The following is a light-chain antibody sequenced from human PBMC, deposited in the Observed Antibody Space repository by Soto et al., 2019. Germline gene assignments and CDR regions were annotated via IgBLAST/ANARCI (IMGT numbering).Light chain of an antibody. J-gene: IGKJ5*01. CDR1: QSVSSY. V-gene: IGKV3-11*01. Sequence: LLTQSPATLSFSPGERATLSCRASQSVSSYLAWYQQKPGQAPRLLIYDASNRATGIPARFSGSGSGTDFTLTISSLEPEDFAVYYCQQRSNWPPITFGQGTRLEIK. CDR3: QQRSNWPPIT. CDR2: DAS.